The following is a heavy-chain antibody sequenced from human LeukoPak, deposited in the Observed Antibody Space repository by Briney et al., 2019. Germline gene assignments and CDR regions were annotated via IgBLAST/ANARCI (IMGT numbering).Heavy chain of an antibody. CDR2: IYTSGTT. J-gene: IGHJ5*02. CDR1: GGSVSSGNYY. D-gene: IGHD1-7*01. CDR3: ARAVGSSESNYFDP. Sequence: SETLSLTCTVSGGSVSSGNYYWSWIRQPAGKGLEWIGRIYTSGTTNYNPSLDSRVTILLDTSKNQFSLRLSSVTAADTAVYYCARAVGSSESNYFDPWGQGTLATVSS. V-gene: IGHV4-61*02.